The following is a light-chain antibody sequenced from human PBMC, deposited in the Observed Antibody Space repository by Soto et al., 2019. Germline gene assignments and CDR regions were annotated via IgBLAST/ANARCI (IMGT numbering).Light chain of an antibody. CDR3: QQYNSVSLLT. V-gene: IGKV1-5*03. CDR1: QSISSW. CDR2: KAS. J-gene: IGKJ4*01. Sequence: DIQMTQSPSTLSASVGDRVTITCRASQSISSWLAWYQQKPGKAPKLLIYKASTLESGVPSRSSGSGSGTEFTLTISSLQPDDFATYYCQQYNSVSLLTFGGGTKVDIK.